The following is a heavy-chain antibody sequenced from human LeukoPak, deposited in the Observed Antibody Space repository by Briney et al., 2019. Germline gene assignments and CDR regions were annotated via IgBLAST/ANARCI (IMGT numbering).Heavy chain of an antibody. D-gene: IGHD5-12*01. CDR3: ATGVATAFAY. J-gene: IGHJ4*02. Sequence: SVKVSCKASGYTFTGYYIHWVRQAPGQGLEWMAWINPDSGDSYSAPKFQGRVTMTRDTSISTASMEVSWLSSDDTAVYYCATGVATAFAYWGQGTLVTVSS. CDR2: INPDSGDS. V-gene: IGHV1-2*02. CDR1: GYTFTGYY.